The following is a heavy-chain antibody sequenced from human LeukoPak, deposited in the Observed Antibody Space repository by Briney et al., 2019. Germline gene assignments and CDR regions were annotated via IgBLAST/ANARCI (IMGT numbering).Heavy chain of an antibody. V-gene: IGHV4-61*02. CDR2: IYTSGST. CDR1: GGSISSGSYY. Sequence: PSQTLSLTCTVSGGSISSGSYYWSWIRQPAGKGLEWIGRIYTSGSTNYNPSLKSRVTISVDTSKNQFFLKLSSVTAADTAVYYCARQAISGYDPPPFDSWGQGTLVTVSS. J-gene: IGHJ4*02. D-gene: IGHD5-12*01. CDR3: ARQAISGYDPPPFDS.